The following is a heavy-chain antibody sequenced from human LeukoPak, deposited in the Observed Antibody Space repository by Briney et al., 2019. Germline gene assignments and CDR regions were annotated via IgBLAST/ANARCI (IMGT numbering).Heavy chain of an antibody. CDR3: ARVRWGGLYYFDY. Sequence: PGGSLRLSCAASGFTFDDYAMHWVRQAPGKGLEWVSGISWNSGSIGYADSVKGRFTISRDNAKNSLYLQMNSLRAEDTAVYYCARVRWGGLYYFDYWGQGTLVTVSS. CDR2: ISWNSGSI. V-gene: IGHV3-9*01. D-gene: IGHD3-16*01. J-gene: IGHJ4*02. CDR1: GFTFDDYA.